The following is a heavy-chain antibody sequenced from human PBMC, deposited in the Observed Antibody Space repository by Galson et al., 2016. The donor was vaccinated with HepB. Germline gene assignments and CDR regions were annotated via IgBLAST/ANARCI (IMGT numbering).Heavy chain of an antibody. CDR3: ARDGGYAGSYSVGDAFDI. CDR2: VYSDGKT. D-gene: IGHD1-26*01. J-gene: IGHJ3*02. Sequence: SLRLSCADSGFNVSYSYMTWVRQAPGKGLEWVSIVYSDGKTFYADSVKGRFTISRDNSKNTLYLQMNSLRAEDTAMYYCARDGGYAGSYSVGDAFDIWGQGKMVTVSS. V-gene: IGHV3-53*01. CDR1: GFNVSYSY.